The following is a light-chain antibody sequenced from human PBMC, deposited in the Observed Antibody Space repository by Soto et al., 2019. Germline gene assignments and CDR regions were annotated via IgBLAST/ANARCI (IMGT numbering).Light chain of an antibody. J-gene: IGKJ1*01. CDR2: DTS. Sequence: EIVLTQSPVTLSLSPGERVTLSCRASQSVGRYLAWYQQRPGQAPRLLFYDTSNRATGIPPRFSGSGSGTDLTLTISSLEPEDFAVYYCQQRSIWPWTFGQGTKVEVK. CDR3: QQRSIWPWT. V-gene: IGKV3-11*01. CDR1: QSVGRY.